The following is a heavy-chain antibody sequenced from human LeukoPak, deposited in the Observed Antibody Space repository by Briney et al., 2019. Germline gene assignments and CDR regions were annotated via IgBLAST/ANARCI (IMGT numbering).Heavy chain of an antibody. CDR2: ISAYNGNT. Sequence: ASVKVSCKASGYTFTSYAMNWVRQAPGQGLEWMGWISAYNGNTNYAQKLQGRVTMTTDTSTSTAYMELSRLRSDDTAVYYCARFGSKIQVRFLEWSLSLDIWGQGTMVTVSS. V-gene: IGHV1-18*01. CDR3: ARFGSKIQVRFLEWSLSLDI. D-gene: IGHD3-3*01. J-gene: IGHJ3*02. CDR1: GYTFTSYA.